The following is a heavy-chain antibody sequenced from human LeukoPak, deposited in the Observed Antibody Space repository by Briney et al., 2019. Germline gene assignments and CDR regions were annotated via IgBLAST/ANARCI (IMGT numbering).Heavy chain of an antibody. CDR3: ANPGGGGATGAEYSQH. V-gene: IGHV3-30*18. J-gene: IGHJ1*01. D-gene: IGHD1-26*01. CDR2: ISYDGSNK. CDR1: GFTFSSYG. Sequence: GGSLRLSCAASGFTFSSYGMHWVRQAPGKGQEWVAVISYDGSNKYYADSVKGRFTISRDNSKNTLYLQMNSLRAEDTTVYYCANPGGGGATGAEYSQHGGQGTLATVSS.